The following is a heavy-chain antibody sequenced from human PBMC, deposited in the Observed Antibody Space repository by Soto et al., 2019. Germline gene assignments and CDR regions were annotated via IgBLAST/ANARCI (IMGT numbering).Heavy chain of an antibody. Sequence: GESLKISCKGSGYEFSTYWIGWVRQMPGKGLELMGVIFPHDSDTKYSPSFEGRVILSADTSTDTAYLQWNSLKAPDTGVYYCSRFQSFQPNMAIESWGQGATVTVAS. CDR1: GYEFSTYW. D-gene: IGHD2-2*03. CDR2: IFPHDSDT. CDR3: SRFQSFQPNMAIES. J-gene: IGHJ4*02. V-gene: IGHV5-51*01.